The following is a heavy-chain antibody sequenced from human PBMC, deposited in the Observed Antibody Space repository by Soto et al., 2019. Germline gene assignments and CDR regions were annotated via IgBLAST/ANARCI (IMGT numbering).Heavy chain of an antibody. D-gene: IGHD3-16*02. Sequence: GGSLRLSCAASGFTFSSYAMSWVRQAPGKGLEWVSAISGSGGSTYYADSVKGRFTISRDNSKNTLYLQMNSLRAEDTAVYYCAKVGDYDYIWGSYRYSYSYYFDYWGQGTLVTVSS. V-gene: IGHV3-23*01. CDR2: ISGSGGST. J-gene: IGHJ4*02. CDR1: GFTFSSYA. CDR3: AKVGDYDYIWGSYRYSYSYYFDY.